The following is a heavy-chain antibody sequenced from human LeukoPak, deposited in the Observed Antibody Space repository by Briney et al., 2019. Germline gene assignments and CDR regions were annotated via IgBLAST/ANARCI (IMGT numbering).Heavy chain of an antibody. CDR1: GGSISSGGYY. CDR2: IYYSGST. J-gene: IGHJ6*02. CDR3: ARAAVYYYYGMDV. V-gene: IGHV4-31*03. Sequence: TSETLSLTCTVSGGSISSGGYYWSWIRQHPGKGLEWIGYIYYSGSTYYNPSLKSRVTISVDTSKNQFSLKLSSVTAADTAVYYCARAAVYYYYGMDVWGQGTTVTVSS.